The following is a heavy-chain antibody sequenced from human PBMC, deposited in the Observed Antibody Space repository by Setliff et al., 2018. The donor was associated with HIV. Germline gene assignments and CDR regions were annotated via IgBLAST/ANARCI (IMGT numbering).Heavy chain of an antibody. CDR2: IIPISGTA. D-gene: IGHD6-19*01. Sequence: SVKVSCKASGGSFRSYTISWVRQAPGQGLEWMGGIIPISGTANYAQKFQGRVTITADESTSTAYMELSSLRSEDTAVYYCAREGSSGWYRTGKLAYGMGVWGQGTTVTVSS. CDR1: GGSFRSYT. CDR3: AREGSSGWYRTGKLAYGMGV. V-gene: IGHV1-69*13. J-gene: IGHJ6*02.